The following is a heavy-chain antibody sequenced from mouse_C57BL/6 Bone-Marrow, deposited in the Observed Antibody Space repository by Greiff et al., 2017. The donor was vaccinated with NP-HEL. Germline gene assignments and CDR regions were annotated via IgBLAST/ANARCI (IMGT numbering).Heavy chain of an antibody. CDR1: GYTFTDYN. CDR2: SNPNNGGT. D-gene: IGHD2-3*01. Sequence: VQLQQSGPELVKPGASVKIPCKASGYTFTDYNMDWVKQSHGKSLEWIGDSNPNNGGTIYNQKFKGKATLTVDKSSSTAYMELRSLTSEDTAVYYCARGDGNYFDYWGQGTTLTVSS. J-gene: IGHJ2*01. CDR3: ARGDGNYFDY. V-gene: IGHV1-18*01.